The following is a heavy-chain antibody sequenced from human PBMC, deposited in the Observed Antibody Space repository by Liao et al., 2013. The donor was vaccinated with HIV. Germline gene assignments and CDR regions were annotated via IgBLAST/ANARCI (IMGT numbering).Heavy chain of an antibody. D-gene: IGHD6-19*01. CDR3: ARETAVAGYFDY. CDR1: GDSINDYF. V-gene: IGHV4-59*01. J-gene: IGHJ4*02. Sequence: QVQLQESGPGLVKPSETLSLTCTVSGDSINDYFWSWIRQTPGKGLEWIGYIYYSGSTNYNPSLKSRVTISVDTSKNQFSLKLSSVTAADTAVYYCARETAVAGYFDYWGQGTLVTVSS. CDR2: IYYSGST.